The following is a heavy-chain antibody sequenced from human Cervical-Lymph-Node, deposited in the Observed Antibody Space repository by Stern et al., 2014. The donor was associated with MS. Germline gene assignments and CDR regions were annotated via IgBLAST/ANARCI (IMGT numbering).Heavy chain of an antibody. V-gene: IGHV4-39*01. J-gene: IGHJ4*02. CDR3: AKHACTGAACPFDL. CDR2: VYYSGAT. D-gene: IGHD2-8*02. CDR1: GDSISSYTHY. Sequence: QLQLQESGPGLVKPSETLSLTCAVSGDSISSYTHYWAWIRQPPGKGLEWIGSVYYSGATYYNPSLKSPVTISVDTSQNHFSRGLTSVTAADTAVYYCAKHACTGAACPFDLWGQGTLVTVSS.